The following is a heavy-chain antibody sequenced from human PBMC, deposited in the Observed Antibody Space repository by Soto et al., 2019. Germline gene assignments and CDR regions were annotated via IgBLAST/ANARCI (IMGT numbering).Heavy chain of an antibody. V-gene: IGHV3-33*01. CDR3: ARVFLEWSTLYGMDV. CDR2: IWYDGSNK. Sequence: GVLRLSCAASGFTFSSYGMHWVRQAPGKGLEWVAVIWYDGSNKYYADSVKGRFTISRDNSKNTLYLQMNSLRAEDTAVYYCARVFLEWSTLYGMDVWGQGTTVTVSS. J-gene: IGHJ6*02. D-gene: IGHD3-3*01. CDR1: GFTFSSYG.